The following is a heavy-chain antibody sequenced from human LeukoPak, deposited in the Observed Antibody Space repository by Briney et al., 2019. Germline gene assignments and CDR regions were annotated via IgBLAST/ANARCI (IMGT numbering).Heavy chain of an antibody. J-gene: IGHJ3*02. D-gene: IGHD5-18*01. Sequence: SETLSLTCTVSGGSISSYYWSWIRQPPGKGLEWIGYIYYSGSTNYNPSLKSRVTISVDTSKNQFSLKLSSVTAADTAVYYCATTPQRGYSYGWGTDAFDIWGQGTMVTVSS. CDR2: IYYSGST. CDR3: ATTPQRGYSYGWGTDAFDI. CDR1: GGSISSYY. V-gene: IGHV4-59*01.